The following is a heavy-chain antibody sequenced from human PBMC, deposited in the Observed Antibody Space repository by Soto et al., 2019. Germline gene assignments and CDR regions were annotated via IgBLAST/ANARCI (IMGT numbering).Heavy chain of an antibody. D-gene: IGHD3-16*02. CDR3: AKKTDYDYIWGSYRDRVPEYFDY. CDR1: GFTFSSYA. CDR2: ISGSGGST. J-gene: IGHJ4*02. Sequence: GGSLRLSCAASGFTFSSYAMSWVRQAPGKGLEWVSAISGSGGSTYYADSVKGRFTISRDNSKNTLYLQMNSLRAEDTAVYYCAKKTDYDYIWGSYRDRVPEYFDYWGQGTLVTVSS. V-gene: IGHV3-23*01.